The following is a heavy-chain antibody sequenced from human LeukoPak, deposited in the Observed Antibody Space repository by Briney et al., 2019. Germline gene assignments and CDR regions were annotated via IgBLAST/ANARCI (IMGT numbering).Heavy chain of an antibody. Sequence: ASVKVSCKASGYTFTSYDINWVRQATGQGLEWMGWMNPNSDNTGYAQKFQGRVTMTRNTSISTAYMELSSLRSEDTAVYYCARDFGGSGGGTYPGPYYYYGMDVWGQGTTVTVSS. J-gene: IGHJ6*02. CDR2: MNPNSDNT. CDR1: GYTFTSYD. D-gene: IGHD3-10*01. V-gene: IGHV1-8*01. CDR3: ARDFGGSGGGTYPGPYYYYGMDV.